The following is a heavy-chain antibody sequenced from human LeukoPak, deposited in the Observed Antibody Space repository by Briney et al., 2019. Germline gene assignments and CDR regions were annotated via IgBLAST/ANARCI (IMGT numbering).Heavy chain of an antibody. CDR1: GFTVSSNY. J-gene: IGHJ3*02. CDR2: IYSGGST. V-gene: IGHV3-66*01. CDR3: ASEEQWLRGAFDI. D-gene: IGHD6-19*01. Sequence: GGSLRLSCAASGFTVSSNYMSWVRQAPGKGLEWVSVIYSGGSTYYADSVKGSFTISRDNSKNTLYLQMNSLRAEDTAVYYCASEEQWLRGAFDIWGQGTMVTVSS.